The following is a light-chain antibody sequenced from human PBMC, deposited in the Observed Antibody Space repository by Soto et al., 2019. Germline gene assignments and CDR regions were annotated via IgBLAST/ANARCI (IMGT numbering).Light chain of an antibody. V-gene: IGKV1-39*01. CDR1: QSISSY. Sequence: DIQMTQSPSSLSASVGDRVTMTCQASQSISSYLNWYQQKPGKAPKLLIYAASSLQSGVPSRFSGGGSGTDFTLAISSLQPEDFATYYCQQTYSAPYTFGQGTKLEI. J-gene: IGKJ2*01. CDR2: AAS. CDR3: QQTYSAPYT.